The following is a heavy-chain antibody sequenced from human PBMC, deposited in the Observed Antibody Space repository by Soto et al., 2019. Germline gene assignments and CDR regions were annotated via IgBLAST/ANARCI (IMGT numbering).Heavy chain of an antibody. D-gene: IGHD5-12*01. J-gene: IGHJ4*02. CDR3: ARDSGYSSVDSVNQYFDY. V-gene: IGHV3-7*01. CDR2: IKFDGSGI. CDR1: GFTFSVYW. Sequence: EVQLVESGGKVVQPGGSLRLSCVASGFTFSVYWMSWVRQAPGEGLEWVARIKFDGSGIQYADSVKGRFSISRDNAGNSVYLQMNSLRAEDTAVYYCARDSGYSSVDSVNQYFDYRGQGVVVTVTS.